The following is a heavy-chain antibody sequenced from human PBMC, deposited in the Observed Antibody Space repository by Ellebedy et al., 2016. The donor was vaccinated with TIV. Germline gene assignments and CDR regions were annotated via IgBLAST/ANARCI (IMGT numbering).Heavy chain of an antibody. J-gene: IGHJ5*02. CDR3: ARNPHARAYSSSSGNWFDP. CDR1: GFTFSSYS. D-gene: IGHD6-6*01. V-gene: IGHV3-21*01. CDR2: ISSSSSYI. Sequence: PGGSLRLSCAASGFTFSSYSMNRVRQAPGKGLEWVSSISSSSSYIYYADSVKGRFTISRDNAKNSLYLQMNSLRAEDTAVYYCARNPHARAYSSSSGNWFDPWGQGTLVTVSS.